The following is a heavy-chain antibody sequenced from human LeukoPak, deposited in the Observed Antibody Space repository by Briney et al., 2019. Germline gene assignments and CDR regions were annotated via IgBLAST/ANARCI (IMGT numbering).Heavy chain of an antibody. J-gene: IGHJ4*02. CDR1: GFTFSNAW. CDR2: IKSKTDGGTT. Sequence: PGGSLRLSCAASGFTFSNAWMNWVRQAPGKGLEWVGRIKSKTDGGTTDYAAPVKGRFTISRDDSKNTLYLQMNSLKTEDTAVYYCTTFNYYDSSGMVDYGGQGTLATVS. CDR3: TTFNYYDSSGMVDY. V-gene: IGHV3-15*07. D-gene: IGHD3-22*01.